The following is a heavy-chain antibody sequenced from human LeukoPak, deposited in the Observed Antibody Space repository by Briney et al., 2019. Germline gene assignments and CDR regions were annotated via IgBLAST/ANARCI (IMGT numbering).Heavy chain of an antibody. Sequence: GESLRLSCTASGFTFSNFWMGWVRQAPGKGLEWVANIKQDETEKFYLGSVKGRFTISRDNAKNSLYLQMNSLRSEDTAVYYCARDSRGVDYYYYGMDVWGQGTTVTVSS. CDR2: IKQDETEK. CDR3: ARDSRGVDYYYYGMDV. J-gene: IGHJ6*02. V-gene: IGHV3-7*03. D-gene: IGHD6-13*01. CDR1: GFTFSNFW.